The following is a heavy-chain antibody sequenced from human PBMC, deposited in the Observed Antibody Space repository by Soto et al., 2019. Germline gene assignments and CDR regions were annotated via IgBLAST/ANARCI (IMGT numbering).Heavy chain of an antibody. CDR1: GGSFSSGGYY. V-gene: IGHV4-31*03. D-gene: IGHD3-10*01. CDR3: ARDRNVLLWSGEWSPDAFDI. J-gene: IGHJ3*02. Sequence: PSETLSLTCTVSGGSFSSGGYYWSWIRQHPGKGLEWIGYIYYSGSTYYNPSLKSRVTISVDTSKNQFSLKLSSVTAADTAVYYCARDRNVLLWSGEWSPDAFDIWGQGTMVT. CDR2: IYYSGST.